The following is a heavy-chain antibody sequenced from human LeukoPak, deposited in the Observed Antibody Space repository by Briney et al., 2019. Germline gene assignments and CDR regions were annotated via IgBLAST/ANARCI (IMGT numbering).Heavy chain of an antibody. J-gene: IGHJ6*02. Sequence: GGSLRLSCAASGFTVSSKYMSWVRQAPGKGLEWVAVISYDGSNKYYADSVKGRFTISRDNSKSTLYLQMDSLRVDDTAVYYCAKARGSYLTAPPMDVWGQGTTVTVSS. CDR3: AKARGSYLTAPPMDV. CDR2: ISYDGSNK. D-gene: IGHD1-26*01. V-gene: IGHV3-30*18. CDR1: GFTVSSKY.